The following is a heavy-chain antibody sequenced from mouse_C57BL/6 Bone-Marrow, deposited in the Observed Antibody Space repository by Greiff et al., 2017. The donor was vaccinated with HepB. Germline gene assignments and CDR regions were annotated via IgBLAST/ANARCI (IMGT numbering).Heavy chain of an antibody. J-gene: IGHJ1*03. Sequence: QVQLKESGAELVRPGTSVKMSCKASGYTFTNYWIGWAKQRPGHGLEWIGDIYPGGGYTNYNEKFKGKATLTADKSSSTAYMQFSSLTSEDSAIYYCARSGDYDPYWYFDVWGTGTTVTVSS. CDR1: GYTFTNYW. CDR2: IYPGGGYT. CDR3: ARSGDYDPYWYFDV. V-gene: IGHV1-63*01. D-gene: IGHD2-4*01.